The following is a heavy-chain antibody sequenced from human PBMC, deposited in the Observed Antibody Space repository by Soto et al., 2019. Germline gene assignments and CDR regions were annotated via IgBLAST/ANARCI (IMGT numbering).Heavy chain of an antibody. J-gene: IGHJ6*02. V-gene: IGHV4-4*09. Sequence: QLQESGPGLVKPSETLSLTCTVSGASICSFCWTWIRQPPGQGLEWIGYICTGGTTKYNPSLKSRVTMSVDTSKTQFSLPLTSVTAADTAVYYCARVGSKSFYYATDVWGQGTTVTVSS. CDR2: ICTGGTT. D-gene: IGHD4-4*01. CDR3: ARVGSKSFYYATDV. CDR1: GASICSFC.